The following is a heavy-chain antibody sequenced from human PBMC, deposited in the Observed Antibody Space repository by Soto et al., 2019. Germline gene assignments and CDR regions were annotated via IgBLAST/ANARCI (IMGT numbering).Heavy chain of an antibody. V-gene: IGHV4-59*01. Sequence: PSETLSLTCTVSGGSISSYYWSWIRQPPGKGLEWIGYIYYSGSTNYNPSLKSRVTISVDTSKNQFSLKLSSVTAADTAVYYCARRYCAHFAYWGQVTLVIVSS. D-gene: IGHD2-21*01. CDR2: IYYSGST. CDR1: GGSISSYY. CDR3: ARRYCAHFAY. J-gene: IGHJ4*02.